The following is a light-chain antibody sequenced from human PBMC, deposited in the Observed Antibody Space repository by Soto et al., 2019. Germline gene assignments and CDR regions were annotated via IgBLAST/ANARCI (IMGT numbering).Light chain of an antibody. Sequence: EIVMTQSPATLSLSPGERVTLSCRASQSVSSNLAWYQQKPGQAPRLLIYGASTRATGIPARFSGSGSGTEFTLTISSLQSEDFAVYYCQQYSDWPPLTFGGGTKVEIK. J-gene: IGKJ4*01. CDR1: QSVSSN. CDR3: QQYSDWPPLT. CDR2: GAS. V-gene: IGKV3-15*01.